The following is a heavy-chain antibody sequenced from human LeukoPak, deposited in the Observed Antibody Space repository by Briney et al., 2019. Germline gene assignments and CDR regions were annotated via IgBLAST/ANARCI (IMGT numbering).Heavy chain of an antibody. J-gene: IGHJ3*02. D-gene: IGHD3-3*01. Sequence: ASVKVSCKASGYTFTGYYMHWVRQAPGQGREWMGWINPNSGGTNYAQKFQGRVTMTRDTSISTAYMELSRLRSDDTAVYYCATVGPFGVVTYDAFDIWGQGTMVTVSS. CDR3: ATVGPFGVVTYDAFDI. V-gene: IGHV1-2*02. CDR1: GYTFTGYY. CDR2: INPNSGGT.